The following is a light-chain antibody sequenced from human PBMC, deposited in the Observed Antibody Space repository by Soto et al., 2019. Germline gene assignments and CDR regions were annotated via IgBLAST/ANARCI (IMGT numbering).Light chain of an antibody. V-gene: IGKV3-15*01. CDR3: QQYNDWPPLT. Sequence: DIVLTQSPGTLSLSPGERATLSCRASQSVRTNLAWYQLTPGQAPRLLIYGASTRATGVPARFSGTGSGTDFTLTISSLQSDDFGVYYCQQYNDWPPLTFGGGTKVDIK. CDR1: QSVRTN. CDR2: GAS. J-gene: IGKJ4*01.